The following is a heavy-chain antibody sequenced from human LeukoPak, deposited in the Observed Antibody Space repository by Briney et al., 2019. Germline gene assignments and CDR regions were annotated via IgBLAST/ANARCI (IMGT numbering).Heavy chain of an antibody. CDR3: ARDGPELLPSRNYYYYGMDV. D-gene: IGHD1-7*01. Sequence: ASVKVSCKASGYTFTGYYMHWVRQAPGQGLEWMGWINPNSGGTNYAQKFQGRVTMTRDTSISTAYMELSRLRSDDTAVYYCARDGPELLPSRNYYYYGMDVWGQGTTVTVSS. J-gene: IGHJ6*02. V-gene: IGHV1-2*02. CDR1: GYTFTGYY. CDR2: INPNSGGT.